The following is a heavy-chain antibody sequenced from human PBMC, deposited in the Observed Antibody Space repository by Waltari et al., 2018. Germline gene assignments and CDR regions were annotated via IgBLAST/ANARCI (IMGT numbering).Heavy chain of an antibody. CDR1: GGSISSHY. D-gene: IGHD6-13*01. V-gene: IGHV4-59*11. CDR2: IYYRGST. Sequence: QVQLQESGPGLVKPSETLSLTCTVSGGSISSHYWSWIRQPPGKGLEWIGYIYYRGSTNYNPSLKSRVTISVDTSKNQFALKLSSVTAADTAVYYCARDSSRDAFDIWGQGTMVTVSS. J-gene: IGHJ3*02. CDR3: ARDSSRDAFDI.